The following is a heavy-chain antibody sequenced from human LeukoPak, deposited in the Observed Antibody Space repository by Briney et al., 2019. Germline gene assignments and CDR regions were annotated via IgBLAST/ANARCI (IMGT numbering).Heavy chain of an antibody. V-gene: IGHV3-13*01. CDR2: IGTAGDT. CDR3: AREYRSSSGRAFDY. CDR1: GFTFSSYG. D-gene: IGHD6-6*01. Sequence: GGSLRLSCAASGFTFSSYGMHWVRQATGKGLEWVSAIGTAGDTYYPGSVKGRFTISGENARNSLYLQMNSLRAGDTAVYYCAREYRSSSGRAFDYWGQGTLVTVSS. J-gene: IGHJ4*02.